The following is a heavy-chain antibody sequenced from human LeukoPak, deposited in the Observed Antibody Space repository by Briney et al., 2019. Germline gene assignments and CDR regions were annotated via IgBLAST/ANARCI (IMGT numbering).Heavy chain of an antibody. Sequence: PGGSLRLSCAASGFTFSSYSMNWVRQAPGKGLEWVSSISSSSSYIYYADSVKGRFTISRDNAKNSLSLQMNSLRAEDTAVYYCAKGSPGHKVLRFLEWPNRGPWFDPWGQGTLVTVSS. CDR2: ISSSSSYI. CDR3: AKGSPGHKVLRFLEWPNRGPWFDP. V-gene: IGHV3-21*04. D-gene: IGHD3-3*01. CDR1: GFTFSSYS. J-gene: IGHJ5*02.